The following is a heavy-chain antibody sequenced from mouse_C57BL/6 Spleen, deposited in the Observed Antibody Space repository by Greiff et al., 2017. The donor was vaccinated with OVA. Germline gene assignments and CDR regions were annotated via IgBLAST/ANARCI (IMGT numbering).Heavy chain of an antibody. CDR2: IDPSDSYT. CDR1: GYTFTSYW. J-gene: IGHJ3*01. Sequence: QVQLQQPGAELVKPGASVKLSCKASGYTFTSYWMQWVKQRPGQGLEWIGEIDPSDSYTNYNQKFKGKATLTVDTSSITAYMQLSSLTSEDSAVYYCARYLGFAYWGQGTLVTVSA. CDR3: ARYLGFAY. V-gene: IGHV1-50*01.